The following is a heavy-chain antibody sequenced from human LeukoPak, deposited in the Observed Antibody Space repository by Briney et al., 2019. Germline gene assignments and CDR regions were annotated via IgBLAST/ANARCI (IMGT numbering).Heavy chain of an antibody. J-gene: IGHJ4*02. CDR2: INYSGST. D-gene: IGHD3-22*01. Sequence: SETLSLTCAVYGGSFSGYYWSWIRQPPGKGLEWIGEINYSGSTNYNPSLKSRVTISVDTSKNQFSLKLSSVTAADTAVYYCARGGWWYYDSSGYRDFDYWGQGTLVTVSS. V-gene: IGHV4-34*01. CDR3: ARGGWWYYDSSGYRDFDY. CDR1: GGSFSGYY.